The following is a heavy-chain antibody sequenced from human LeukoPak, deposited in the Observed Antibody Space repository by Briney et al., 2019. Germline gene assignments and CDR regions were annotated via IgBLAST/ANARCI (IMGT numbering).Heavy chain of an antibody. CDR3: ATGLRYVDY. CDR2: FDPEDGET. V-gene: IGHV1-24*01. Sequence: EASVKVSCKVSGYTLTELSMHWVRQALGKGLEWMGGFDPEDGETIYAQKFQGRVTMTEDSSTDTAYMELSSLRSEDTAVYYCATGLRYVDYWGQGTLVTVSS. J-gene: IGHJ4*02. CDR1: GYTLTELS.